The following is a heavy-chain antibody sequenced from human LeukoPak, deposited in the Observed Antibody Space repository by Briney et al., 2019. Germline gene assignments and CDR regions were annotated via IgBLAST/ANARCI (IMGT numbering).Heavy chain of an antibody. J-gene: IGHJ4*02. V-gene: IGHV3-48*03. CDR2: ISSSGSTI. D-gene: IGHD5-12*01. CDR3: AREMVATIPPGN. Sequence: GGSLRLSCAASGFTFSSYEMNWVRQAPGKGLEWVSYISSSGSTIYYADSVKGRFTISRDNAKNSLYLQMNSLRAEDSAVYYCAREMVATIPPGNWGQGTLVTVSS. CDR1: GFTFSSYE.